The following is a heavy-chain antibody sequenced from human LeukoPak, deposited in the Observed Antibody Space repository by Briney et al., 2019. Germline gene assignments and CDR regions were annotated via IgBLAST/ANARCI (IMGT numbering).Heavy chain of an antibody. J-gene: IGHJ6*03. CDR1: GFTFSSYG. D-gene: IGHD6-19*01. CDR2: IWYDGSNK. CDR3: AKVGSSGWSAYYYYYMDV. Sequence: PGGSLRLSCAASGFTFSSYGMHWVRQAPGKGLEWVAVIWYDGSNKYYADSVKGRFTISRDNSKNTLYLQMNSLRAEDTAVYYCAKVGSSGWSAYYYYYMDVWGKGTTVTVSS. V-gene: IGHV3-33*06.